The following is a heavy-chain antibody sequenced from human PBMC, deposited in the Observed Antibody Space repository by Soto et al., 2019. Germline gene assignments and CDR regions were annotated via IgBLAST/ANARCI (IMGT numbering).Heavy chain of an antibody. D-gene: IGHD4-17*01. CDR3: ARGPRDGDYDY. CDR2: ISAYNGNT. CDR1: GYTFTSYG. Sequence: QVQLVQSGAEVKKPGASVTVSCKASGYTFTSYGISWVRQAPGQGLKRMGWISAYNGNTNYAQKLQGRVTMTTEPSTSTAYMERRSLRSDDTAVYYCARGPRDGDYDYWGQGTLVTGSS. J-gene: IGHJ4*02. V-gene: IGHV1-18*04.